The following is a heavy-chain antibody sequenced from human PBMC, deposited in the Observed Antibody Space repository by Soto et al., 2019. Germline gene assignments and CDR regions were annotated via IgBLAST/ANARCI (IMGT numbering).Heavy chain of an antibody. CDR1: SGSISSGDYY. Sequence: QVQLQESGPGLVKPSQTLSLTCTVSSGSISSGDYYWSWIRQPPGKGLEWIGYIYYSGSTYYNPSLKSRVSISVDTSKNQCSLKLSSVTAADTAVYYCARAQGSGFLVSWGQGTLVTVSS. J-gene: IGHJ4*02. V-gene: IGHV4-30-4*01. D-gene: IGHD3-10*01. CDR3: ARAQGSGFLVS. CDR2: IYYSGST.